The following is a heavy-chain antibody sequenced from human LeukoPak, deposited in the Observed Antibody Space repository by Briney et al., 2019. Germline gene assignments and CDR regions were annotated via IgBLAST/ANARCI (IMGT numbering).Heavy chain of an antibody. J-gene: IGHJ4*02. V-gene: IGHV4-59*01. Sequence: SETLSLTCSVSGGSINTTYWSWIRQPPGKGLEWIGNVHYSGSTNYNSSLKSRVSISVDMSKNQFSLKMISVTTADTAVYFCARGGWFHDCRGQGTLVTVSS. CDR1: GGSINTTY. CDR2: VHYSGST. D-gene: IGHD6-19*01. CDR3: ARGGWFHDC.